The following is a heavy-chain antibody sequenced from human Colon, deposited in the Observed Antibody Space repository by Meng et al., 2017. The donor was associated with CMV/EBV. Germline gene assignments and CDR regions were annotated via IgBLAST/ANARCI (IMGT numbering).Heavy chain of an antibody. CDR2: ISGGNTFI. Sequence: GESLKISCAASGFTFSSYTMNWVRQPPGKGLEWVSSISGGNTFIYYADSAKGRFTISRDNAKNSLYLQLNNLRVEDTAVYYCATDLNWAGHWGQGTLVTVSS. J-gene: IGHJ4*02. CDR3: ATDLNWAGH. D-gene: IGHD6-19*01. CDR1: GFTFSSYT. V-gene: IGHV3-21*06.